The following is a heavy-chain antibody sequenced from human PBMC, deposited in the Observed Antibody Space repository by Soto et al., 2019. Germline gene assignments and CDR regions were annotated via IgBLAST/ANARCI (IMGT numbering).Heavy chain of an antibody. V-gene: IGHV4-4*02. D-gene: IGHD6-19*01. J-gene: IGHJ4*02. Sequence: SETLSLTCAVSGGSISSSNWWSWVRQPPGKGLEWIGEIYHSGSTNYNPSLKSRVTISVDKSKNQFSLKLSSVTAADTAVYYCARKAVAGTLSFDYWGQGTLVTVSS. CDR1: GGSISSSNW. CDR3: ARKAVAGTLSFDY. CDR2: IYHSGST.